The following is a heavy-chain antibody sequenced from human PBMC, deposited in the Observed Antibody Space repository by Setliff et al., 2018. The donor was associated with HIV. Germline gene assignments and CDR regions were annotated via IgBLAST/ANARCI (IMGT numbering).Heavy chain of an antibody. J-gene: IGHJ5*02. CDR3: ARRLSGPQGWLLSNWFDP. CDR1: GGSISSSSYY. V-gene: IGHV4-39*01. D-gene: IGHD3-3*01. CDR2: IYYSGST. Sequence: PSETLSLTCTVSGGSISSSSYYWGWIRQPPGKGLEWIGHIYYSGSTYYNPSLKSRVTISVDTSKNQFSLKLSSVTAADTAMYYCARRLSGPQGWLLSNWFDPWGQGTLVTSPQ.